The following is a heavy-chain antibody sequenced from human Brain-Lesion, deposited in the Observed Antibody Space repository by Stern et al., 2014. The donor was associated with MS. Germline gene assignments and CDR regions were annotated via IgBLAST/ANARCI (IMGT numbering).Heavy chain of an antibody. J-gene: IGHJ6*02. CDR2: IWVDGTKK. CDR1: GFTFSSYG. Sequence: AQLLESGGGVVQPGRSLRLSCAVSGFTFSSYGMYWVRQAPGKGLEWVAGIWVDGTKKNYIESVKGRFTISRDNSKNTLSLQMTSLRAEDTAVYYCAKDKKDSSGWNLYFYGMDVWGQGTTVIVSS. CDR3: AKDKKDSSGWNLYFYGMDV. D-gene: IGHD6-19*01. V-gene: IGHV3-33*06.